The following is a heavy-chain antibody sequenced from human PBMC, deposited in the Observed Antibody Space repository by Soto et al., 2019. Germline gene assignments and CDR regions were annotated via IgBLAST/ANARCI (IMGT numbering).Heavy chain of an antibody. CDR1: GFTFSSYA. CDR2: VSGSGGST. CDR3: AKDFGYNYGYDAFDI. V-gene: IGHV3-23*01. J-gene: IGHJ3*02. D-gene: IGHD5-18*01. Sequence: EGSLRLSCAASGFTFSSYAMSWVRQAPGKGLEWVSGVSGSGGSTYCVDSVKGRFTISRDNSKNTLYLQMNSLRAEDTAVYYCAKDFGYNYGYDAFDIWGQGTMVTVS.